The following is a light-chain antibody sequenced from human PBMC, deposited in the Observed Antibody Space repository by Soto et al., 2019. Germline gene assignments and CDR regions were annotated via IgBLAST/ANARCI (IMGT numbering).Light chain of an antibody. V-gene: IGKV1-5*03. Sequence: IRLTHSPASRASCVRDRFTITFPASQNIYTWLAWYQQKPGIAPKLLIHKASTLESGVPSRFSGSGYGTEFTLTISGLQPEDSATYYCQQYERYSTFGQGTKMDIK. CDR3: QQYERYST. J-gene: IGKJ1*01. CDR2: KAS. CDR1: QNIYTW.